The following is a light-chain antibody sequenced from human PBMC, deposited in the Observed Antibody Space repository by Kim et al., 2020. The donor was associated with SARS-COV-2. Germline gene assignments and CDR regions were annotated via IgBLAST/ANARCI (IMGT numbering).Light chain of an antibody. CDR2: RDS. CDR3: QTWDSSGV. J-gene: IGLJ2*01. Sequence: SYELTQPPSVSVSPGQTASITCSGDKLGDKYTCWYQQKPGQSPVFVIYRDSRRPSGIPERFSGSNSGNTATLTISGTQAMDEADYYCQTWDSSGVFGGGT. CDR1: KLGDKY. V-gene: IGLV3-1*01.